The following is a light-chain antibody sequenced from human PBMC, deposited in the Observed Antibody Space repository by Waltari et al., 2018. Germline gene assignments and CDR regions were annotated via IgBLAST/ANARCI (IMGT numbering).Light chain of an antibody. J-gene: IGKJ1*01. Sequence: DIQMTQSPSSMSASVGDRITISCQASQDISRFLNWYQQKPGKAPKLLIYGASNLETGVPSRFIGSGSGTDFTFTISGLQPEDIATYYCQQYDNLPVTFGQGTKVEIK. CDR3: QQYDNLPVT. CDR2: GAS. V-gene: IGKV1-33*01. CDR1: QDISRF.